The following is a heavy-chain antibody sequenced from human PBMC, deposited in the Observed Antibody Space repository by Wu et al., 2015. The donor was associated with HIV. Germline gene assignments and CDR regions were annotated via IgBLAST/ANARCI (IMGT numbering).Heavy chain of an antibody. Sequence: QVQLVQSGAEVKKPGSSVKVSCKASGGTFSSYAISWVRQAPGQGLEWMGRIIPIFGTANYAQKFQGRVTITADESTSTAYMELSSLRSEDTAVYYCARDQPLWFGEFGAFDPWGQGTLVTVSS. V-gene: IGHV1-69*13. D-gene: IGHD3-10*01. CDR3: ARDQPLWFGEFGAFDP. J-gene: IGHJ5*02. CDR2: IIPIFGTA. CDR1: GGTFSSYA.